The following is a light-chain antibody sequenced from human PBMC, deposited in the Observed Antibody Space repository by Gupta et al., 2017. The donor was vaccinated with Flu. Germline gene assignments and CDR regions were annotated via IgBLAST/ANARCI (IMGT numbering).Light chain of an antibody. CDR2: EDI. V-gene: IGLV2-23*01. J-gene: IGLJ1*01. CDR3: CSFAGSTTFV. CDR1: SSDVGRYNL. Sequence: TSSDVGRYNLVSWYQQHPGKAPKLMIYEDIKRPSGVSNRFSGSKSGNTASLTISGLQAEDEADYYCCSFAGSTTFVFGTGTKVTVL.